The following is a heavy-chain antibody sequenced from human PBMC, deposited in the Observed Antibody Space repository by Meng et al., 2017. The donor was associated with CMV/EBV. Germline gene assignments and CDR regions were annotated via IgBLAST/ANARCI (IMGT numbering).Heavy chain of an antibody. J-gene: IGHJ6*02. D-gene: IGHD2-2*02. V-gene: IGHV1-18*01. CDR1: GYTFTSYG. CDR2: ISAYNGNT. Sequence: ASVKVSCKASGYTFTSYGISWVRQAPGQGLEWMGWISAYNGNTNYAQKLPGRVTMTTDTSTSTAYMELRSLRSDDTAVYYCARDGRGIWDCSSTSCYNPYYYYGMDVWGQGTTVTVSS. CDR3: ARDGRGIWDCSSTSCYNPYYYYGMDV.